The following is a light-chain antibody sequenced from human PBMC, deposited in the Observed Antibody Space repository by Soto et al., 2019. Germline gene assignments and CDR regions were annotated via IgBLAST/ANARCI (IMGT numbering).Light chain of an antibody. J-gene: IGLJ1*01. V-gene: IGLV2-23*02. CDR2: EVS. CDR3: CSYAGSSTNYV. CDR1: SSDVRSYNL. Sequence: QSVLTQPASVSGSPGQSITISCTGTSSDVRSYNLVSWYQQHPGKAPKLMIYEVSKRPSGVSNRFSGSKSGNTASLTISGLQAEDEADYYCCSYAGSSTNYVFGTGTKVTVL.